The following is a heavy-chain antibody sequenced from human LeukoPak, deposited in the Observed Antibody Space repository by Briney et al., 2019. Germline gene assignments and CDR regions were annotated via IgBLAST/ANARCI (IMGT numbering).Heavy chain of an antibody. V-gene: IGHV3-23*01. CDR2: INYNSGRT. CDR1: RFTLTNFA. CDR3: SRDSVDYLDNSCHAEGASDV. D-gene: IGHD5-12*01. J-gene: IGHJ3*01. Sequence: GRSLRLSCALYRFTLTNFAMSWVRQVAGRGMEWVSSINYNSGRTHNADSVKVRCTISRDNSKNTRLLQMDSLRAEDTDVYYCSRDSVDYLDNSCHAEGASDVWGPRDKGHRLF.